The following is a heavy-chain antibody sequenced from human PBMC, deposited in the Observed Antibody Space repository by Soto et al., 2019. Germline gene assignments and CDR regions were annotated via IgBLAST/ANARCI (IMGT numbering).Heavy chain of an antibody. Sequence: PGESLKISCKGSGYSFTSYWIGWVLQMPWKGLEWMGIIYPGDSDTRYSPSFQGQVTISADKSISTAYLQWSSLKASDTAMYYCARLGTTANYYYGMDVWGQGTTVTVSS. CDR1: GYSFTSYW. D-gene: IGHD1-1*01. CDR3: ARLGTTANYYYGMDV. V-gene: IGHV5-51*01. J-gene: IGHJ6*02. CDR2: IYPGDSDT.